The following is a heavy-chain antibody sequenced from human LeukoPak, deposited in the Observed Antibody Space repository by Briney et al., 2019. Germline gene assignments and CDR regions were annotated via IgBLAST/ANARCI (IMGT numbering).Heavy chain of an antibody. J-gene: IGHJ6*03. CDR3: ARGRADYDFWSGYYHYMDV. CDR2: IKTDGSST. CDR1: GFTFSDNW. D-gene: IGHD3-3*01. V-gene: IGHV3-74*01. Sequence: GGSLRLSCAASGFTFSDNWMHWVRHVPGKGLGWVSRIKTDGSSTSYADSVKGRFTIFRDNAKNTLYLQMSSLRAEDTAVYYCARGRADYDFWSGYYHYMDVWGKGTTVTVS.